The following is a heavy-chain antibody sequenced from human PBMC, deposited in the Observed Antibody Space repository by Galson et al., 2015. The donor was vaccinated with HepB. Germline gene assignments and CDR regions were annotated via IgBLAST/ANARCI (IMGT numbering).Heavy chain of an antibody. J-gene: IGHJ6*02. CDR2: IYYSGST. V-gene: IGHV4-59*08. CDR1: GGSISSYY. Sequence: SETLSLTCTVSGGSISSYYWSWIRQPPRKGLEWIGYIYYSGSTNYNPSLKSRVTISVDTSKNQFSLKLSSVTAADTAVYYCARIRDSSGLYYYYYGMDVWGQGTTVTVSS. CDR3: ARIRDSSGLYYYYYGMDV. D-gene: IGHD3-22*01.